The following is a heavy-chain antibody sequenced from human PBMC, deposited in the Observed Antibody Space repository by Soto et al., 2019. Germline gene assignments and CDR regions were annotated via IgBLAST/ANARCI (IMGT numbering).Heavy chain of an antibody. CDR3: ARTPIGYCSGGTCSNWFDP. CDR2: IYSSGST. Sequence: SETLSLTCTVSGGSISGHYWSWIRQPPGKGLEWVGYIYSSGSTYVRPSLKSRVSMLVDPSKNQVSLRLTSVTATDTAVYYCARTPIGYCSGGTCSNWFDPWGQGTLVTVSS. CDR1: GGSISGHY. V-gene: IGHV4-59*08. D-gene: IGHD2-8*02. J-gene: IGHJ5*02.